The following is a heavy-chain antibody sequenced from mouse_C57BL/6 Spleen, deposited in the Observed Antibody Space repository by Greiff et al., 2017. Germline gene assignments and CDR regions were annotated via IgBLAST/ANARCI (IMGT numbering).Heavy chain of an antibody. V-gene: IGHV14-2*01. CDR2: IDPEGGET. Sequence: VQLQQSGAELVKPGASVKFSCTASGFTIKDYYMHWVQQATEQGLEWIGRIDPEGGETKYAPTVQGKATITADTSSNSPYLQLSSLTSEDTAVNYCAGGYGSSWYFDVWGTGTTVTVSS. J-gene: IGHJ1*03. CDR3: AGGYGSSWYFDV. CDR1: GFTIKDYY. D-gene: IGHD1-1*01.